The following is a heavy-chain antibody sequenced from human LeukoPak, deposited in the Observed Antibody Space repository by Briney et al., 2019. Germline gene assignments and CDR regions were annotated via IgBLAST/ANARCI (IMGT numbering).Heavy chain of an antibody. CDR2: ISYDGSNK. CDR3: ARGSSGWYYYYGMDV. J-gene: IGHJ6*02. Sequence: GGSLRLSCAASGFTFSSYAMHWVRQAPGKGLEWVAVISYDGSNKYYADSVKGRFTTSRDNSKNTLYLQMNSLRAEDTAVYYCARGSSGWYYYYGMDVWGQGTLVTVSS. CDR1: GFTFSSYA. D-gene: IGHD6-19*01. V-gene: IGHV3-30-3*01.